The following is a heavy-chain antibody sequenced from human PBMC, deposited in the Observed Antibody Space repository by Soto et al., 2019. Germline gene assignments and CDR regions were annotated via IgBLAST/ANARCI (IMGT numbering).Heavy chain of an antibody. V-gene: IGHV3-23*01. J-gene: IGHJ4*02. D-gene: IGHD3-10*01. Sequence: EVQLLESGGGLVQPGGSLRLSCAASGFTFSSYAMSWVRQAPGKGLEWVSAISGSGGSTYYADSVKGRFTISRDNSKNTLYQHMNSLRPEDEAVYYCAKWAVNSGSYSDYWGQGALVTVSS. CDR2: ISGSGGST. CDR1: GFTFSSYA. CDR3: AKWAVNSGSYSDY.